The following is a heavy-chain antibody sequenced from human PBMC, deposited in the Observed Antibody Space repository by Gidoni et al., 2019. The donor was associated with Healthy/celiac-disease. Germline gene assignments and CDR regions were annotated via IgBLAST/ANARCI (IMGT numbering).Heavy chain of an antibody. J-gene: IGHJ6*02. V-gene: IGHV5-51*01. CDR1: GSSFTSYG. Sequence: EVQLVQSGAEVKQPGESLKISCRGSGSSFTSYGIGWVRQMPGKGLEWTGIIYPGDSDPRYSPSVQGQVTIPADKSISTAYLQWSSLKASDTAMYYCARQGEYCSGGSCYSANYYYGMDVWGQGTTVTVSS. CDR2: IYPGDSDP. CDR3: ARQGEYCSGGSCYSANYYYGMDV. D-gene: IGHD2-15*01.